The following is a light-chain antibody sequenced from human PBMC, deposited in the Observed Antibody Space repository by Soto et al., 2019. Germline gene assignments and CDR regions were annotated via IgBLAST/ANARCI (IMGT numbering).Light chain of an antibody. CDR1: SSNIGAGYE. CDR2: ENN. Sequence: QSVLTQPPSLSEAPGQRVTISCTGSSSNIGAGYEAHWYQQVPGTAPKLLNYENNNPTSGVPDRFSGSKSGTSASLAITGLQAEDEAEYYCQSYDSRLSGYVFGTGTKLNVL. J-gene: IGLJ1*01. CDR3: QSYDSRLSGYV. V-gene: IGLV1-40*01.